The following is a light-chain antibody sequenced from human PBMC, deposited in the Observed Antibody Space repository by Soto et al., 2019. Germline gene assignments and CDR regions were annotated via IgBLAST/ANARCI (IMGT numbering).Light chain of an antibody. CDR2: SND. J-gene: IGLJ2*01. V-gene: IGLV1-44*01. CDR1: SSNIGSNT. Sequence: HSVLTQPPSASGTPGQRVTISCSGSSSNIGSNTVNWYQQLPGTAPKLLICSNDQRPSGVPDRFSGSKSGTSASLAISGLQSEDEADYYCAAWDDSLNGVVFGGGTKLTVL. CDR3: AAWDDSLNGVV.